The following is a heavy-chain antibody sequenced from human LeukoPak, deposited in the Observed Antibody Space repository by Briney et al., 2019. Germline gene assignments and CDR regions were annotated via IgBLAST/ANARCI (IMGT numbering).Heavy chain of an antibody. CDR2: IGIDSGNT. V-gene: IGHV3-48*01. J-gene: IGHJ4*02. Sequence: GGSLRLSCAASGFTFSDYSMNWVRQAPGKGLEGISYIGIDSGNTNYADSVKGRFTISGDKAKNSLYLQMNSLRVDDMAVYYCARDYKYAFDNWGQGTLVTVS. CDR1: GFTFSDYS. CDR3: ARDYKYAFDN. D-gene: IGHD5-24*01.